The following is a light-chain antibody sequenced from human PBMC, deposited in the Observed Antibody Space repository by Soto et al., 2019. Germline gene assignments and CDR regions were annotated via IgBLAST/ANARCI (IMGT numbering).Light chain of an antibody. CDR3: QQYGNSLPWT. V-gene: IGKV3-20*01. J-gene: IGKJ1*01. CDR2: DAS. Sequence: EIVLTQSPGTLSLSPGERATLSCRASQSVSSSYLAWYQQKPGQAPRLLIYDASNRATGIPARFSGSGSGTDFTLTVSRLDPEDFAVYYCQQYGNSLPWTFGQGTKVDIK. CDR1: QSVSSSY.